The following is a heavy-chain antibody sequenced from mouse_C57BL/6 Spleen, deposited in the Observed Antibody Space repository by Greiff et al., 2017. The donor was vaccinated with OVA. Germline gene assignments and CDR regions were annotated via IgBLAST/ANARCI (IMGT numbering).Heavy chain of an antibody. CDR1: GFTFTDYY. CDR2: IRNKANGYTT. D-gene: IGHD6-1*01. CDR3: ARNLYYYAMDY. Sequence: DVKLQESGGGLVQPGGSLSLSCAASGFTFTDYYMSWVREPPGKALEWLGFIRNKANGYTTEYSASVKGRFTISRDNSQSILYLQMNALRAEDSATYYCARNLYYYAMDYWGQGTSVTVSS. J-gene: IGHJ4*01. V-gene: IGHV7-3*01.